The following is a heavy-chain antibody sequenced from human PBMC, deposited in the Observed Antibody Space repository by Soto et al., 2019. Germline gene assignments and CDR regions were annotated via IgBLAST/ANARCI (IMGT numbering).Heavy chain of an antibody. CDR1: GFTFSSYS. J-gene: IGHJ4*02. CDR3: ARDRLYSSSSYFDY. Sequence: GGSLRLSCAASGFTFSSYSMNWVRQAPGKGLEWVSSISSSSYIYYADSVKGRFTISRDNAKNSLYLQMNSLRAEDTAVYYCARDRLYSSSSYFDYWGQGTLVTVSS. CDR2: ISSSSYI. V-gene: IGHV3-21*01. D-gene: IGHD6-6*01.